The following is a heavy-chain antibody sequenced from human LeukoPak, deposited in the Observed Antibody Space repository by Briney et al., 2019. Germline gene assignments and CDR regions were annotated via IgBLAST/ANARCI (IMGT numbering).Heavy chain of an antibody. CDR1: GFTFNIYA. D-gene: IGHD1-26*01. J-gene: IGHJ4*02. CDR2: ISYDGSKT. CDR3: ARTMYIPGSFDFDY. V-gene: IGHV3-30-3*01. Sequence: GRSLRLSCAASGFTFNIYAMHWVRQAPGKGLEWVAVISYDGSKTYYADSVKGRFTISRDNSKNTLYLQMNSLRAEDTALYYCARTMYIPGSFDFDYWGQGTLVTVSS.